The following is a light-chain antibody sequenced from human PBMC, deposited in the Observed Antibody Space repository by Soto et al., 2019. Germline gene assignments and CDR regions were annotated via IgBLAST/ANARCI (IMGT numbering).Light chain of an antibody. CDR1: QSVSSIF. V-gene: IGKV3-20*01. CDR3: QQYGSLPRT. Sequence: EIVLTQSPGTLSLSPGERATLSCRASQSVSSIFLAWYQHKPGQAPRLLIYGASTRATGIPDRFSGSGSGTDFILTISRLEPEDFAVYYCQQYGSLPRTFGHGTRVEIK. CDR2: GAS. J-gene: IGKJ1*01.